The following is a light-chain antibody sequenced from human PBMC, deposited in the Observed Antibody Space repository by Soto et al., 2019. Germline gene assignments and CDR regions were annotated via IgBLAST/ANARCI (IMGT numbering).Light chain of an antibody. V-gene: IGKV3-11*01. CDR1: QAVNTR. CDR2: LAS. J-gene: IGKJ1*01. CDR3: HQRQSWPRT. Sequence: EIVLTQSPATLSSFPGDRVTLSCRASQAVNTRLARYQHKPGQAPRLLIYLASNRAAGVPARFSGSGSGTDFTLTTSDVEPEDFAVYYCHQRQSWPRTFGQGTKVDIK.